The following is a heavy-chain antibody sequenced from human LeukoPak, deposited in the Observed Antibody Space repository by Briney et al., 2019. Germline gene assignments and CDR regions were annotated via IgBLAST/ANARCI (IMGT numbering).Heavy chain of an antibody. Sequence: WGSLRLSCAASGFTVSSNYMSWVRQAPGKGSEWVSAIYSGGTTYYADSVRGRFTISRDNSKNTLFLQMNSLRAEDTAVYYCATNSGWNYFDYWGQGTLVTVSS. V-gene: IGHV3-53*01. J-gene: IGHJ4*02. CDR2: IYSGGTT. D-gene: IGHD5-12*01. CDR3: ATNSGWNYFDY. CDR1: GFTVSSNY.